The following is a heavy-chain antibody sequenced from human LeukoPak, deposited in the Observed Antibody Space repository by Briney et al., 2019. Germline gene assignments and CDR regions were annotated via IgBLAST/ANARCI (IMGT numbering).Heavy chain of an antibody. D-gene: IGHD5-24*01. CDR3: AKVIREVDMSHDY. J-gene: IGHJ4*02. CDR2: VSRDGGST. V-gene: IGHV3-64*01. Sequence: PGGSLRLSCAVSGFTFSTYAMHWVRQAPGEGLEYVSGVSRDGGSTYYANSVKGRVTISRDNSKNTLYLQMNSLRAEDTAVYYCAKVIREVDMSHDYWGQGALVTVSS. CDR1: GFTFSTYA.